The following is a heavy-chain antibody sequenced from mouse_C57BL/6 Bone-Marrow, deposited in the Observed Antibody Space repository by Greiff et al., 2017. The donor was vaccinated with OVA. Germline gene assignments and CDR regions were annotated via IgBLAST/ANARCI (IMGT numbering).Heavy chain of an antibody. V-gene: IGHV1-31*01. D-gene: IGHD4-1*01. CDR1: GYSFTGYY. CDR3: ARRTGYWYFDV. Sequence: EVQRVESGPELVKPGASVKISCKASGYSFTGYYMHWVKQSHGNILDWIGYIYPYNGVSSYNQKFKGKATLTVDKSSSTAYMQLSSLTSEDSAVYYCARRTGYWYFDVWGTGTTVTVSS. CDR2: IYPYNGVS. J-gene: IGHJ1*03.